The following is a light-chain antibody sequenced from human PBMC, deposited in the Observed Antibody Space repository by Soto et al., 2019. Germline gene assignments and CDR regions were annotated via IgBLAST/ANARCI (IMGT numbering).Light chain of an antibody. CDR2: SSN. J-gene: IGLJ3*02. Sequence: QSVLTQPPSASGTSGQRVTISCSGSGSNVGSNSVNWYQQLPGTAPKLLIYSSNQRPSGVPDRFSGSKSGTSASLAISGLQSEDEADYYCAARDDTLNGAVFGGGTKLTVL. CDR3: AARDDTLNGAV. CDR1: GSNVGSNS. V-gene: IGLV1-44*01.